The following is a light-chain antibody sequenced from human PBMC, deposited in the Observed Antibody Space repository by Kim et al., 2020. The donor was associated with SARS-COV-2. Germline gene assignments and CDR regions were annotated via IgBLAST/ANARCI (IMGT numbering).Light chain of an antibody. V-gene: IGLV3-21*03. J-gene: IGLJ2*01. CDR2: DDS. Sequence: SYELTQPPSVSVAPGNTARITCGENNIESKSVHWYQQKPGQAPVVVVYDDSDRPSEIPERFSGSNSGNTATLTISRVEAGDEADYYCQVWDSSSDHVVLGGGTQLTVL. CDR1: NIESKS. CDR3: QVWDSSSDHVV.